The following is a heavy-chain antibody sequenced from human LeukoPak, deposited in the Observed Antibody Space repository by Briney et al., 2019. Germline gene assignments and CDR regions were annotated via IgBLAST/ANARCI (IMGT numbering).Heavy chain of an antibody. CDR3: ARDGLTDSGSYPFDY. CDR1: GFTFSSYG. Sequence: GGTLRLSCAASGFTFSSYGMSWVRQAPGKGLEWVSAISGSGGSTYYADSVKGRFTISRDNSKNTLYLQMNSLRAEDTAVYYCARDGLTDSGSYPFDYWGQGTLVTVSS. J-gene: IGHJ4*02. D-gene: IGHD1-26*01. CDR2: ISGSGGST. V-gene: IGHV3-23*01.